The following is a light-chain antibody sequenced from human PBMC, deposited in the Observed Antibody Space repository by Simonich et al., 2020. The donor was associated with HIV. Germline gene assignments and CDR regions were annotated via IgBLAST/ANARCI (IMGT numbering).Light chain of an antibody. J-gene: IGKJ1*01. V-gene: IGKV3D-20*01. CDR2: DAA. CDR1: QSVSSSY. Sequence: EIVLTQSPGTLSLSPGDRATLSCRASQSVSSSYLAWFQQKPGLAPRLLIYDAASRATGIPDRFSGSRSGTDFTLTISRLEPEDFAVYYCQQYGSSPTWTFGQWTKVEIK. CDR3: QQYGSSPTWT.